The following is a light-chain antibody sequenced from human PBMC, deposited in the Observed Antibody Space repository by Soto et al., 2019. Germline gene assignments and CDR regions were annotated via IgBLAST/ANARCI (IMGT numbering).Light chain of an antibody. Sequence: QSVLTQPPSASGTPGQRVTMSCSGSSSNIGSNYVYWYQQLPGTVPQLLIYRNSERPSGVPDRFPGSKSGTSASLAISGLRSEDEADYYCAAWDDSLSGVVFGGGTKLTVL. CDR2: RNS. J-gene: IGLJ2*01. CDR1: SSNIGSNY. CDR3: AAWDDSLSGVV. V-gene: IGLV1-47*01.